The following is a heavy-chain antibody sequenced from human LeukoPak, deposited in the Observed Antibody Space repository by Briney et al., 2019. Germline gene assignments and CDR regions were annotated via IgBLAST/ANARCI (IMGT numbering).Heavy chain of an antibody. Sequence: GASVKVSCKASGYTFTGYYMHWVRQAPGQGLEWMGWINPNSGGTNYAQKFQGRVTMTRDTSISTAYMELSRLRSDDTAVYYCAREVGWAWFGDQKEDYWGQGTLVTVSS. CDR1: GYTFTGYY. CDR3: AREVGWAWFGDQKEDY. V-gene: IGHV1-2*02. J-gene: IGHJ4*02. CDR2: INPNSGGT. D-gene: IGHD3-10*01.